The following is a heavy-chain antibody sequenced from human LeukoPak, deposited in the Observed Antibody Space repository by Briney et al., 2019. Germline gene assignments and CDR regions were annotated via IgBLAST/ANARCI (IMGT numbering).Heavy chain of an antibody. CDR1: GGTFSSYA. J-gene: IGHJ6*03. V-gene: IGHV1-69*13. CDR3: ARGPLGFGELLLTLYYMDV. CDR2: IIPIFGTA. Sequence: SVKVSCKASGGTFSSYAISWVRQAPGHGLEWMGGIIPIFGTANYAQKCRGRVTITADESTSTAYMELSSLRSEDTAVYYCARGPLGFGELLLTLYYMDVWGKGTTVTVSS. D-gene: IGHD3-10*01.